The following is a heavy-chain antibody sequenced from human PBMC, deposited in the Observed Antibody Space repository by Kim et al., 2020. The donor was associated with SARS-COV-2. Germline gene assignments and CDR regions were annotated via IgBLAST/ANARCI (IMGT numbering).Heavy chain of an antibody. Sequence: SETLSLTCAVYGGSFSGHYWNWIRQPPGKGLEWIGEINHSGSTNYNPSLKSRVTISIDTSKNQFSLKLSSVTAADTAVYYCASGSPVITFYHYFYGMGV. J-gene: IGHJ6*01. CDR2: INHSGST. CDR3: ASGSPVITFYHYFYGMGV. V-gene: IGHV4-34*01. D-gene: IGHD3-16*01. CDR1: GGSFSGHY.